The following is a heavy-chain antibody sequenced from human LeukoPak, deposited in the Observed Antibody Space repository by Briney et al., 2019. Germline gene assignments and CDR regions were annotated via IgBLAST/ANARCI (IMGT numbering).Heavy chain of an antibody. D-gene: IGHD4-23*01. V-gene: IGHV4-39*07. CDR3: ARVPPATTVVTWVDY. CDR1: GDSITSSAFY. CDR2: IFHGGNT. Sequence: SETLSLTCTVSGDSITSSAFYWGWIRQAPGKGLEWIGNIFHGGNTHYNPSLKSRVTISVDTSKNQFSLKLSSVTAADTAVYYCARVPPATTVVTWVDYWGQGTLVTVSS. J-gene: IGHJ4*02.